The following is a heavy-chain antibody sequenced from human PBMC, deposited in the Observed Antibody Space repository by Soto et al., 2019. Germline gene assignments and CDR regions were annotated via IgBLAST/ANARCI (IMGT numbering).Heavy chain of an antibody. D-gene: IGHD6-13*01. CDR1: GFTFSSYA. V-gene: IGHV3-23*01. CDR3: AKDRRQLVHGAIDY. J-gene: IGHJ4*02. Sequence: GGSLRLSCAASGFTFSSYAMSWVRQAPGKGLEWVSAISGSGGSTYYADYVKGRFTISRDNSKNRLYLQMNSLRAEESAVYYCAKDRRQLVHGAIDYWVQGTLVTVSS. CDR2: ISGSGGST.